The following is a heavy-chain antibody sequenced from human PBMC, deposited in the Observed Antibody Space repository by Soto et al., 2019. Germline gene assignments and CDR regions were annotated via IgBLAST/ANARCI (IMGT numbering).Heavy chain of an antibody. Sequence: QVQLQEAGPGLVKPSQTLSLTCSVSGGSISSGGYYWSWIRQHPGKGLEWIGYISYSGSAYYNPSLKSRVTISVDTSSNQFSLKVSSVTAADTAVYYCAREGSGSWYYWGQGTLVTVSS. J-gene: IGHJ1*01. CDR1: GGSISSGGYY. CDR2: ISYSGSA. V-gene: IGHV4-31*03. D-gene: IGHD6-13*01. CDR3: AREGSGSWYY.